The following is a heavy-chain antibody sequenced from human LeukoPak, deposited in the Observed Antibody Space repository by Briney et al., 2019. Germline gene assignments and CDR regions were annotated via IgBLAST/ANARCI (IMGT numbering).Heavy chain of an antibody. J-gene: IGHJ4*02. CDR3: ARDHAYYYDSSGTLDY. CDR2: INPNSGGA. Sequence: ASVKVSCKASGYTFTGYYMHWVRQAPGQGLEWMGWINPNSGGANYAQKFQGRVTMTRDTSISTAYMELSRLRSDDTAVYYCARDHAYYYDSSGTLDYWGQGTLVTVSP. V-gene: IGHV1-2*02. CDR1: GYTFTGYY. D-gene: IGHD3-22*01.